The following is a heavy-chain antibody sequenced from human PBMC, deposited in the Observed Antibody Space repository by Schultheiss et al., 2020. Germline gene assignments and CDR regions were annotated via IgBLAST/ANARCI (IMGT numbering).Heavy chain of an antibody. D-gene: IGHD5-18*01. V-gene: IGHV3-21*01. J-gene: IGHJ4*02. CDR3: ARESYSYGAIRPFFDY. CDR1: GFTFSSYS. Sequence: GGSLRLSCAASGFTFSSYSMNWVRQAPGKGLEWVSSISSSSSYIYYADSVKGRFTISRDNAKNSLYLQMNSLRAEDTAVYYCARESYSYGAIRPFFDYWGQGTLVTVSS. CDR2: ISSSSSYI.